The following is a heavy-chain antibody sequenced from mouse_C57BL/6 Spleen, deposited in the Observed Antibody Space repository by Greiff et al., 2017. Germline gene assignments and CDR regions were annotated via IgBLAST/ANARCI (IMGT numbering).Heavy chain of an antibody. CDR2: IYPGDGDT. CDR1: GYAFSSSW. J-gene: IGHJ1*03. D-gene: IGHD2-5*01. Sequence: QVQLQQSGPELVKPGASVKISCKASGYAFSSSWMNWVKQRPGKGLEWIGRIYPGDGDTNYNGKFKGKATLTADKSSSTAYMQRSSLTSEDSAVYFCARGCYSNYEYFDVWGTGTTVTVSS. CDR3: ARGCYSNYEYFDV. V-gene: IGHV1-82*01.